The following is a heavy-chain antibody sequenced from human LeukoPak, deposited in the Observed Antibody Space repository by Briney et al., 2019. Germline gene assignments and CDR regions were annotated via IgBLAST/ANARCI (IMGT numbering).Heavy chain of an antibody. V-gene: IGHV3-30-3*01. Sequence: GGSLRLSCAASGFTFSSYAMPWVRQAPGKGLEWVAVISYDGSNKYYADSVKGRFTISRDNSKNTLYLQMNSLRAEDTAVYYCARDMVTKALDYWGQGTLVTVSS. D-gene: IGHD2-21*02. J-gene: IGHJ4*02. CDR1: GFTFSSYA. CDR2: ISYDGSNK. CDR3: ARDMVTKALDY.